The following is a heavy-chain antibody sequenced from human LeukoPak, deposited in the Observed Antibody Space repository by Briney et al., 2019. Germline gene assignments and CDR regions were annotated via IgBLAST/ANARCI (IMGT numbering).Heavy chain of an antibody. J-gene: IGHJ4*02. CDR1: GGSISSSNW. CDR3: ARADFWSGYRFDY. V-gene: IGHV4-4*02. CDR2: IYHSGST. D-gene: IGHD3-3*01. Sequence: SETLSLTCAVSGGSISSSNWWSWVRQPPGQGLEWIGEIYHSGSTNYTPSLKSRVTISVDKSKNQFSLKLSSVTAADTAVYHCARADFWSGYRFDYWGQGTLVTVSS.